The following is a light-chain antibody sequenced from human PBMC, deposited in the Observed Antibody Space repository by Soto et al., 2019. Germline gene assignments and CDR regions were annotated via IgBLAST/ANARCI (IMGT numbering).Light chain of an antibody. CDR2: EVS. J-gene: IGLJ2*01. Sequence: QSALTQPASVSGSPGQSITISCTGTSSDVGSYNLVSWYQQHPGKAPKLMIYEVSKRPSGVSNRFSGSKSGNTASLTISGLQAEDEADYDCCSYAGSSTSYVVFGGGTQVTVL. CDR1: SSDVGSYNL. V-gene: IGLV2-23*02. CDR3: CSYAGSSTSYVV.